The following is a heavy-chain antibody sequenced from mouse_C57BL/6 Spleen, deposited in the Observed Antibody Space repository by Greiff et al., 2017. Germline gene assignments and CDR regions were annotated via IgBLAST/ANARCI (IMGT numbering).Heavy chain of an antibody. J-gene: IGHJ4*01. D-gene: IGHD3-2*02. Sequence: QVQLQQSGPELVQPGASVKISCKASGYAFSSSWMNWVKQRPGKGLEWIGRIYPGDGDTNYNGKFKGKATLTADKSSSTAYMHLSSLTSEDSAVYFCARQLRLHAMEGWGQGTSVTVS. V-gene: IGHV1-82*01. CDR1: GYAFSSSW. CDR3: ARQLRLHAMEG. CDR2: IYPGDGDT.